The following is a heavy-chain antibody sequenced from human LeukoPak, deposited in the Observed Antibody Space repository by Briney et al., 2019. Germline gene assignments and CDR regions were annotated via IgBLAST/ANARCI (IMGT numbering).Heavy chain of an antibody. J-gene: IGHJ3*02. Sequence: ASVKVSCKASGYTFTSYDINWVRQATGQGLEWMGWMNPNSGNTGYAQKFQGRVTMTRNTSISTAYMELSSLRSEDTAVYYCASFSTAGYSSGRDAFDIWGQGTMVTVSS. V-gene: IGHV1-8*01. CDR1: GYTFTSYD. D-gene: IGHD6-19*01. CDR2: MNPNSGNT. CDR3: ASFSTAGYSSGRDAFDI.